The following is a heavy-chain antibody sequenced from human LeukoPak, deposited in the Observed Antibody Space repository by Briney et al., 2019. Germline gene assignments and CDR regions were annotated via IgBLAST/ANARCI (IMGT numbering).Heavy chain of an antibody. V-gene: IGHV3-7*01. Sequence: GGSLRLSCAASGFTFSSYEMNWVRQAPGKGLEWVANIKQDGSEKYYVDSVKGRFTISRDNAKNSLYLQMNSLRAEDTAVYYCARGSLGLGRWYYFDYWGQGTLVTVSS. CDR1: GFTFSSYE. D-gene: IGHD2-15*01. CDR3: ARGSLGLGRWYYFDY. CDR2: IKQDGSEK. J-gene: IGHJ4*02.